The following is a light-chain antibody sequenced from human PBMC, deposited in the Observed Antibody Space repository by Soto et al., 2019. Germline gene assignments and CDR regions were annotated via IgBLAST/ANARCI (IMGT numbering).Light chain of an antibody. CDR2: SGD. CDR3: VLYMKGDIRV. J-gene: IGLJ2*01. CDR1: SGSASSRYY. Sequence: QTVVTQEASLSVSPGGTVTLTCGLTSGSASSRYYPSWYRQDPGQTPCTLIYSGDIRSSGVPDRFSGSILGSKAALTITGAQADDESVYYCVLYMKGDIRVFGGGTKLTVL. V-gene: IGLV8-61*01.